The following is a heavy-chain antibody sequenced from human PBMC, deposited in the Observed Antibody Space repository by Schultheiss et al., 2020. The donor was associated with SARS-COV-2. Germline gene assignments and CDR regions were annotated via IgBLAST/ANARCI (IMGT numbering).Heavy chain of an antibody. J-gene: IGHJ4*02. CDR3: AADRAVMTTVTRNFDY. CDR1: GFTFTSSA. CDR2: IVVGSGNT. V-gene: IGHV1-58*01. D-gene: IGHD4-17*01. Sequence: SVKISCKASGFTFTSSAVQWVRQARGQRLGWIGWIVVGSGNTNYAQKFQERVTITRDMSTSTAYMELSSLRSEDTAVYYCAADRAVMTTVTRNFDYWGQGTRVTVSS.